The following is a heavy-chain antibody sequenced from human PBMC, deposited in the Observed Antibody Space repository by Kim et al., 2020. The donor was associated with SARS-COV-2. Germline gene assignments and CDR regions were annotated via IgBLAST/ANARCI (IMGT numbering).Heavy chain of an antibody. D-gene: IGHD3-9*01. Sequence: SETLSLTCTVSGGSISSSSYYWGWIRQPPGKGLEWIGSIYYSGSTYYNPSLKSRVTISVDTSKNQFSLKLSSVTAADTAVYYCARREYYDVLTGYWGLAGAFDIWGQGTMVPVSS. CDR3: ARREYYDVLTGYWGLAGAFDI. CDR2: IYYSGST. V-gene: IGHV4-39*01. CDR1: GGSISSSSYY. J-gene: IGHJ3*02.